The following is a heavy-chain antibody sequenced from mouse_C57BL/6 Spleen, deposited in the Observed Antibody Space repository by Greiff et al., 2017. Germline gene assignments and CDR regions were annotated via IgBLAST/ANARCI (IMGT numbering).Heavy chain of an antibody. Sequence: VQLQQSGPELVKPGASVKMSCKASGYTFTDYNMHWVKQSHGKSLEWIGYINPNNGGTSYNQKFKGKATLTVNKSSSTAYMELRSLTSEDAAVYYCARQGYYGSWYFDVWGTGTTVTVSS. CDR2: INPNNGGT. J-gene: IGHJ1*03. CDR1: GYTFTDYN. D-gene: IGHD1-1*01. CDR3: ARQGYYGSWYFDV. V-gene: IGHV1-22*01.